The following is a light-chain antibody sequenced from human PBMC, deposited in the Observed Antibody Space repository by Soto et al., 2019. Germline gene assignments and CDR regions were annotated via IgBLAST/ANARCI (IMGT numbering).Light chain of an antibody. V-gene: IGLV1-51*01. Sequence: QSVLTQPPSVSAAPGQKVTISCSGSSSNIGNNYVSWYQQLPGTAPKLLIYXNNXRXXXIPDRFSGXKSGTSATLGITGLXXXXXXXXYCGTWDSSLSGGVFGGGTKLTVL. CDR2: XNN. J-gene: IGLJ2*01. CDR3: GTWDSSLSGGV. CDR1: SSNIGNNY.